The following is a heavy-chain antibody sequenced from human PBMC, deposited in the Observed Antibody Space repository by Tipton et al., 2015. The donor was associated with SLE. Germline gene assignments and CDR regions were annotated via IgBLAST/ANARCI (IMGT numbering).Heavy chain of an antibody. CDR2: ISAYNGNT. Sequence: QVQLVQSGPEVTKPGASVKVSCKASGYTFTSYGISWVRQAPGQGLEWMGWISAYNGNTNYAQKLQGRVTMTTDTSTSTAYMELRRLRSDDTAVYYGASQGSCGSTSCPIGYFQHWGQGTLVTVSS. V-gene: IGHV1-18*01. CDR1: GYTFTSYG. CDR3: ASQGSCGSTSCPIGYFQH. D-gene: IGHD2-2*01. J-gene: IGHJ1*01.